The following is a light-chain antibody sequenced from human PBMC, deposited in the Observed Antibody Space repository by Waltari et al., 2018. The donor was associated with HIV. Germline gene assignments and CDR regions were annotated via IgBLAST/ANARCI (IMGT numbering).Light chain of an antibody. CDR3: AAWDDSLSGPRV. CDR1: SSNIGSNY. V-gene: IGLV1-47*01. J-gene: IGLJ3*02. Sequence: QSVLTQPPSASGTPGQRVTISCSGSSSNIGSNYVYWYQQLPGTAPKLLIYRNNPRPSGVPVRFSGSKSGTSASLAISGLRSEDEADYYCAAWDDSLSGPRVFGGGTKLTVL. CDR2: RNN.